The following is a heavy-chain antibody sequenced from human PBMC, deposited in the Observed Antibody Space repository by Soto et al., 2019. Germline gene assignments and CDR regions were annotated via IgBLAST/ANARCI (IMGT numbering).Heavy chain of an antibody. CDR1: GGSISSYY. V-gene: IGHV4-59*01. CDR3: ARGIPRAFDI. J-gene: IGHJ3*02. D-gene: IGHD2-2*02. Sequence: PSQTLSLTCSVSGGSISSYYLSWIRQPPGKGLEWIGYIYYSGSTNYNPSLKSRVTISVDTSKNQFSLKLSSVTAADTAVYYCARGIPRAFDIWCQGTMVTVSS. CDR2: IYYSGST.